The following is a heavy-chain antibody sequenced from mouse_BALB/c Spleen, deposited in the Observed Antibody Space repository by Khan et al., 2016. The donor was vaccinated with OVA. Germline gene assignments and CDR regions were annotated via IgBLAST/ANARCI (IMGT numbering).Heavy chain of an antibody. CDR1: GFTFSSYG. CDR3: ASQLTGSFAY. CDR2: ISSDGSYT. J-gene: IGHJ3*01. V-gene: IGHV5-6*01. Sequence: EVQLVESGGDLVKPGGSLKLSCAASGFTFSSYGMSWVRQTPDKRLEWVATISSDGSYTYYPDSVKGRFTISRDNVKNTLYLQMSSLKSEDIAMYYCASQLTGSFAYWGQGTLVTVSA. D-gene: IGHD4-1*01.